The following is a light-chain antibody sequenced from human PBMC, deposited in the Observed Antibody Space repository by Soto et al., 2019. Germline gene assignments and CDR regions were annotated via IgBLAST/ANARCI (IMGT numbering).Light chain of an antibody. CDR1: QGIAPY. Sequence: DVQMTQSPSSLSAFVGDRVTITCRASQGIAPYLAWFQQKPGKVPKLLIYATSTLQSGVPFRFSGSGSVTDFTLTISSLQPEDGATYYCQKYNTAPLTFGGGTKVEIK. CDR3: QKYNTAPLT. CDR2: ATS. J-gene: IGKJ4*01. V-gene: IGKV1-27*01.